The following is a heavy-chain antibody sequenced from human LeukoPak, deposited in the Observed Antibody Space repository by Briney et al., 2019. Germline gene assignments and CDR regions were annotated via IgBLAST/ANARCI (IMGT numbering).Heavy chain of an antibody. J-gene: IGHJ4*02. CDR1: GYTFNGYY. V-gene: IGHV1-2*02. D-gene: IGHD3-16*01. CDR3: ARGPNHGGFDY. CDR2: IDPNSGGT. Sequence: GASVKVSCRASGYTFNGYYMHWWRQAPGQGPEWMGWIDPNSGGTNYEQKFQGRVTLTRDTSISTAYMDLTDLKSDDTAVYYCARGPNHGGFDYWGQGTQVTVSS.